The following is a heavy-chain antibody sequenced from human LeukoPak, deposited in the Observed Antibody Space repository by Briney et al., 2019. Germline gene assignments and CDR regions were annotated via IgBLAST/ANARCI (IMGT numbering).Heavy chain of an antibody. CDR2: INPNSGGT. D-gene: IGHD5-24*01. Sequence: GASVKVSCKASGYTFTGYYMHWVRQAPGQGLEWMGRINPNSGGTNYAQKFQGRVTMTRDTSISTAYMELSRLSSDDTAVYYCARARMSRDGYNWDYWGQGTLSPSPQ. V-gene: IGHV1-2*06. CDR3: ARARMSRDGYNWDY. CDR1: GYTFTGYY. J-gene: IGHJ4*02.